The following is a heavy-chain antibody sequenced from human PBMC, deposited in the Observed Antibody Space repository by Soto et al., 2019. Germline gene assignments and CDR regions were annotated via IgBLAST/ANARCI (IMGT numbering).Heavy chain of an antibody. D-gene: IGHD3-3*01. CDR3: MKVGSLEVPGLPLEEYYFDH. J-gene: IGHJ4*02. CDR2: ISYHGRNK. V-gene: IGHV3-30*18. CDR1: GFTFSGYG. Sequence: GGSLRLSCAASGFTFSGYGMHWVRQAPGKGLEWVAVISYHGRNKYYVDSVKGRFTISRDDSKNTLYLQMDSVRAEDTAVYDCMKVGSLEVPGLPLEEYYFDHWGQGTLVTVSS.